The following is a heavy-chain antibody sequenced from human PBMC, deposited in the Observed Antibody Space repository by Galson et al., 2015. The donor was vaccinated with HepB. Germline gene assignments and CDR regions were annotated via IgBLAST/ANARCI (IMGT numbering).Heavy chain of an antibody. Sequence: LSLTCTVSGGSIRSYYWRWIRQPPGKGLEWIGYIYYSGSTNYNPSLKSRVTISVDTSKNQFSLKLSSVTAADTAVYYCARGNPRLTTTGVPGAFDIWGQGTMVTVSS. J-gene: IGHJ3*02. CDR3: ARGNPRLTTTGVPGAFDI. D-gene: IGHD3-22*01. CDR1: GGSIRSYY. V-gene: IGHV4-59*01. CDR2: IYYSGST.